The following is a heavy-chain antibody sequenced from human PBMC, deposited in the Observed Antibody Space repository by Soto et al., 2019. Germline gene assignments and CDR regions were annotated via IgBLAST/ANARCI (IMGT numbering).Heavy chain of an antibody. CDR2: IRSKTYGGTA. CDR1: GITFSDYG. CDR3: AASSLPLSFDP. J-gene: IGHJ5*02. Sequence: EVQLVESGGGLVKSGRSLRLSCRGSGITFSDYGMSWFRQAPGKGPEWVSFIRSKTYGGTAEYAASVKGRFTISRDDSESIAYLHMNTLKIEDTAVYYCAASSLPLSFDPCGQGTLVTVFS. D-gene: IGHD6-13*01. V-gene: IGHV3-49*05.